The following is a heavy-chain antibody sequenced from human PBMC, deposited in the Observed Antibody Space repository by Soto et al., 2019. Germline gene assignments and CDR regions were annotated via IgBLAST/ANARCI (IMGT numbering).Heavy chain of an antibody. Sequence: SETLSLTCTVSGGSISSSSYYWGWIRQPPGKGLEWIGSIYYSGSTYYNPSLKSRVTISVDTSKNQFSLKLSSVTAADTAVYYCARLSRDYDILTGYYEYPMDVWGQGTTVTVSS. CDR2: IYYSGST. CDR3: ARLSRDYDILTGYYEYPMDV. J-gene: IGHJ6*02. CDR1: GGSISSSSYY. V-gene: IGHV4-39*01. D-gene: IGHD3-9*01.